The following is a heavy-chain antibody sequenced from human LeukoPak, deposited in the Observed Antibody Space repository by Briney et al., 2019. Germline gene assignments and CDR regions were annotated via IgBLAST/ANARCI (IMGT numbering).Heavy chain of an antibody. Sequence: GGSLRLSCAASGFTFSSYAMSWVRQAPGKGQEWVSAISGSGGSTYYADSVKGRFTISRDNSKNTLYLQMNSLRADDTAVYYCARALSQQLIRYSQDWGQGTLVTVSS. CDR2: ISGSGGST. V-gene: IGHV3-23*01. CDR1: GFTFSSYA. J-gene: IGHJ1*01. CDR3: ARALSQQLIRYSQD. D-gene: IGHD1-1*01.